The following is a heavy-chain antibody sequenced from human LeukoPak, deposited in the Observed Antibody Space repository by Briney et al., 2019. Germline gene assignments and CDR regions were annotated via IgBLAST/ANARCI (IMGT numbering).Heavy chain of an antibody. J-gene: IGHJ4*02. Sequence: SETLSLTCGVSGGSVTSTNWWTWVRQPPGKGLEWIGEVHLDGRANYNPSLKSRLTISVDLSENHISLKLTSVTAADTAVYYCAREGGFYRPLDYSGQGTLVTVSS. CDR2: VHLDGRA. D-gene: IGHD3-3*01. CDR3: AREGGFYRPLDY. CDR1: GGSVTSTNW. V-gene: IGHV4-4*02.